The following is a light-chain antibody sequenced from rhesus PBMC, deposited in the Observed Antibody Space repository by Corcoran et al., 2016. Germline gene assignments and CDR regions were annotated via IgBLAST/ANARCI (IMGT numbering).Light chain of an antibody. CDR2: GSS. Sequence: EIVMTQSPATLSLSPGERATLSCRASQSVSTYVAWYQQKPEQAPRLLSDGSSRRAIGIPDRLSGSGSGTDFTLIISSLEAEDVGVYYCQQYNNWNTFGGGTKVELK. V-gene: IGKV3S9*01. CDR3: QQYNNWNT. J-gene: IGKJ4*01. CDR1: QSVSTY.